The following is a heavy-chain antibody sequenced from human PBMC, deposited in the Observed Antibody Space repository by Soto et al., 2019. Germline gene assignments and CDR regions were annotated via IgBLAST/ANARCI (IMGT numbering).Heavy chain of an antibody. V-gene: IGHV3-33*01. Sequence: QVQLVESGGGLVQPERSLRLSCAASGFTFRNHGMHWVRQAPGKGLEWVAVTWYDESHEFYAGSVTVRFSISRDNAKNTLYLQMNSLRAEEKAMYYCARDRSEFARWFDRWGQGTLVTVSS. D-gene: IGHD2-21*01. CDR2: TWYDESHE. J-gene: IGHJ5*02. CDR3: ARDRSEFARWFDR. CDR1: GFTFRNHG.